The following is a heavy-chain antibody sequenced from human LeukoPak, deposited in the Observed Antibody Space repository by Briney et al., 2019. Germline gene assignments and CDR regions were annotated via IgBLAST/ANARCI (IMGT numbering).Heavy chain of an antibody. D-gene: IGHD3-10*01. J-gene: IGHJ4*02. V-gene: IGHV3-23*01. Sequence: GGSLRLSCAASGFTFSKYAMSWVRQAPGKGLEWVSGISGSGGGPYYADSGKGRFTISRDNSKNTLYLQMNSLRADDTAVYYCARDRDGTGNYPLDYWGQRTLVIVSS. CDR3: ARDRDGTGNYPLDY. CDR2: ISGSGGGP. CDR1: GFTFSKYA.